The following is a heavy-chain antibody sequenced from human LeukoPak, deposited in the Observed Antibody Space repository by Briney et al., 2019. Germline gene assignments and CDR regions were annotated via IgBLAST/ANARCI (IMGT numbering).Heavy chain of an antibody. CDR2: IIPIFGTA. D-gene: IGHD3-3*01. V-gene: IGHV1-69*13. CDR3: ARGHPGLLRFLEWSQNWFDP. Sequence: ASVKVSCKASGGTFSSYAISWVRQAPGQGLEWMGGIIPIFGTANYAQKFQGRVTITADEPTSTAYMELSSLRSEDTAVYYCARGHPGLLRFLEWSQNWFDPWGQGTLVTVSS. J-gene: IGHJ5*02. CDR1: GGTFSSYA.